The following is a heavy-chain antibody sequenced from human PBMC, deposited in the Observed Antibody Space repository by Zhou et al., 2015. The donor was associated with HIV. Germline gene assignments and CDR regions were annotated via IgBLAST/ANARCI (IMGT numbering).Heavy chain of an antibody. V-gene: IGHV3-30*02. Sequence: QVQLVESGGGVVQPGRSLRLSCAASGFTFSSYDIHWVRQAPGKGLEWVAFIRYDGANQYYANSVKGRFTISRDNSKSILFLQMNSLRVDDTAIYYCARTTTARHDWFDYWGQGTLVTVSS. CDR1: GFTFSSYD. CDR2: IRYDGANQ. CDR3: ARTTTARHDWFDY. J-gene: IGHJ4*02. D-gene: IGHD6-6*01.